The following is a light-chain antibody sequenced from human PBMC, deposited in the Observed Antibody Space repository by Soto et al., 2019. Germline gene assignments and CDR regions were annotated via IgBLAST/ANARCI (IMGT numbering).Light chain of an antibody. V-gene: IGKV3-20*01. CDR3: QHYGRSPPSWT. CDR2: DAS. J-gene: IGKJ1*01. Sequence: EIVLTQSPGTLSLSPGERATLSCRASQSVSSNYLAWYQQKPGQPPRLLISDASSRATGIPDRFRGSGSGTDFTLTISGLEPADVAVYHCQHYGRSPPSWTFGQGTKVEIK. CDR1: QSVSSNY.